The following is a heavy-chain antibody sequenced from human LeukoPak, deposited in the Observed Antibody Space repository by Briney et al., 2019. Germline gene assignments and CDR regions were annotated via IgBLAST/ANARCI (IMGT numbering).Heavy chain of an antibody. Sequence: NPGGSLRLSCAASGFTFSDYYMRWIRQAPGKGLEWVSYISSSGSTMYYADSVKGRFAISRDNAKNSLYLQMNSLRAEDAAVYYCARDQIAVAVNAFDIWGQGTMVTVSS. V-gene: IGHV3-11*04. J-gene: IGHJ3*02. CDR3: ARDQIAVAVNAFDI. CDR1: GFTFSDYY. CDR2: ISSSGSTM. D-gene: IGHD6-19*01.